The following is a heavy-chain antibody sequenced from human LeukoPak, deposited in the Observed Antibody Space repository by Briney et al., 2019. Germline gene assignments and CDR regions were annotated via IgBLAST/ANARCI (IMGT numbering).Heavy chain of an antibody. J-gene: IGHJ4*02. CDR2: ISSNGGST. D-gene: IGHD2-21*01. V-gene: IGHV3-64D*06. CDR1: GFTFSNYA. CDR3: VKGRTLWSGIDY. Sequence: PGGSLRLSCAASGFTFSNYAMTWVRQAPGKGLEYVSAISSNGGSTYYADSVKGRFTISRDNSKNTLYLQMSSLRAEDTAVYYCVKGRTLWSGIDYWGQGTLVTVSS.